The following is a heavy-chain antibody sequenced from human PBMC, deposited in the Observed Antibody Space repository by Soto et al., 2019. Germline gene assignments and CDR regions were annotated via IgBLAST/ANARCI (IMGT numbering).Heavy chain of an antibody. D-gene: IGHD3-22*01. CDR2: IIPIFDIT. V-gene: IGHV1-69*02. CDR3: ARSLLGDYYDSDGLDN. Sequence: QVQLVQSGTEVKKPGSSVTVSCKASGGPYSKYSISWVRQAPGQGLEWMGRIIPIFDITNYAQKFQGRVNITADKSTSTVYMDLSSLRSEDTAVYYCARSLLGDYYDSDGLDNWGQGTLVTVSS. J-gene: IGHJ4*02. CDR1: GGPYSKYS.